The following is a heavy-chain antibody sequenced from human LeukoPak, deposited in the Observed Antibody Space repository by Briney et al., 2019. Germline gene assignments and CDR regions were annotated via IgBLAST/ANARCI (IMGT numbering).Heavy chain of an antibody. CDR2: IYTGGST. CDR1: GFTVSSNY. CDR3: ARNLYYYDSSGYYYY. V-gene: IGHV3-66*01. Sequence: PGGSLRLSCAASGFTVSSNYMSWVRQAPGMGREWGSAIYTGGSTYYACSVKGRSTISRDNSKNTLYLQMNSLRAEDTAVYYCARNLYYYDSSGYYYYWGQGTLVTVSS. J-gene: IGHJ4*02. D-gene: IGHD3-22*01.